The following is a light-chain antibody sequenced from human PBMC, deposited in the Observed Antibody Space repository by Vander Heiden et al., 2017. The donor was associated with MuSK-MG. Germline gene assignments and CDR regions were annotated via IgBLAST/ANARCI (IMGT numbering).Light chain of an antibody. CDR1: QRVSSN. CDR2: GAS. J-gene: IGKJ4*01. V-gene: IGKV3-15*01. Sequence: EIVMTQSPATLSVSPGERATLSCRASQRVSSNLAWYQQKPGQVPRLLIYGASTRATGIPARFSGSGSGTEFTLTISSLQSEDFAVYYCQQYNNWPLTFGGGTKVEIK. CDR3: QQYNNWPLT.